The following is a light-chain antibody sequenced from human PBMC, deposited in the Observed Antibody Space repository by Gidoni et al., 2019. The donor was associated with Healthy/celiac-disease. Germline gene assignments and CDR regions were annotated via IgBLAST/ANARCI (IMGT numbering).Light chain of an antibody. CDR2: DAS. Sequence: PSTLSASVGDRVTSTCRASQSISSWLAWYQQKPGKAPKLLIYDASSLESGVPSRFSGSGSGTEFTLTISSLQPDDFATYYCQQYNSYSRTFGQGTKLEIK. J-gene: IGKJ2*01. CDR1: QSISSW. CDR3: QQYNSYSRT. V-gene: IGKV1-5*01.